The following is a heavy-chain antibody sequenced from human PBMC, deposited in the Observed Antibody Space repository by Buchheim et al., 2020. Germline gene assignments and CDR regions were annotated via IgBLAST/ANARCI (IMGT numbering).Heavy chain of an antibody. CDR3: ARDFDWGPDY. Sequence: QVQLVQSGPDIKKPGASMKVSCKASGFIFTDHYLHWIRQAPGQGLEWVGWIKPDTGVTNYALTFQGRVTLATDTSISTLYIELNRLTSDDTAIYYCARDFDWGPDYWGQGTL. J-gene: IGHJ4*02. CDR2: IKPDTGVT. CDR1: GFIFTDHY. V-gene: IGHV1-2*02. D-gene: IGHD3-9*01.